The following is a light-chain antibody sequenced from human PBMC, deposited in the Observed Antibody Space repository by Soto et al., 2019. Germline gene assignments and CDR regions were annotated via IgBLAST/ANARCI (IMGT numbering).Light chain of an antibody. CDR1: QRISTY. CDR3: QQSYSTPRT. V-gene: IGKV1-39*01. J-gene: IGKJ1*01. Sequence: DVQMTQSPSSLSASVGDRVSITCRASQRISTYLYWYQQKPGEAPKIVIYAASNLQTGVPSRFSGSGSGTDFTLNITSLQPEDFATYYCQQSYSTPRTFGQGTNVEIK. CDR2: AAS.